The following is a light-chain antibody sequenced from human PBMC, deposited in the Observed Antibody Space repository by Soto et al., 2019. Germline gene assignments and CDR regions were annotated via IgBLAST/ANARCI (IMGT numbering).Light chain of an antibody. Sequence: IHSTQSPSSLSASVGDRVRITCRASQGISSYLAWYQQKPGKAPKLLIYAASTLQSGVPSRFSGSGSGTDFTLTISSLQPEDFATYYCQQLNSYPLTFGGGTKVDIK. J-gene: IGKJ4*01. CDR3: QQLNSYPLT. CDR2: AAS. V-gene: IGKV1-9*01. CDR1: QGISSY.